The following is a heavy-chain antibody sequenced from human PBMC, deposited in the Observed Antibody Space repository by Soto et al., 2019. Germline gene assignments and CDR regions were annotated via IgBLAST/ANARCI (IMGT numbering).Heavy chain of an antibody. CDR3: ARERLERPFEAFDI. J-gene: IGHJ3*02. V-gene: IGHV1-3*01. CDR2: INAGNGNT. Sequence: GASVKVSCKASGYTFTSYAMHWVRQAPGQRLEWMGWINAGNGNTKYSQKFQGRVTITRDTSASTAYMELSSLRSEDTAVYYCARERLERPFEAFDIWGQGTMVTVSS. CDR1: GYTFTSYA. D-gene: IGHD1-1*01.